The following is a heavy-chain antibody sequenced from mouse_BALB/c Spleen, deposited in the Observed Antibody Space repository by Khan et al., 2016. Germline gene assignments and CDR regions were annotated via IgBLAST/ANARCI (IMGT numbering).Heavy chain of an antibody. CDR3: ARRRYYGSSGYFDV. J-gene: IGHJ1*01. CDR2: ISSGGSYT. V-gene: IGHV5-9-3*01. Sequence: EVELVESGGGLVKPGGSLKLSCAASGFTFSSYAMSWVRQTPEKRLEWVATISSGGSYTYYPDSVKGRFTISRDNAKNTLYLQMSSLRSEDTAMYYCARRRYYGSSGYFDVRGAGTTVTVSS. D-gene: IGHD1-1*01. CDR1: GFTFSSYA.